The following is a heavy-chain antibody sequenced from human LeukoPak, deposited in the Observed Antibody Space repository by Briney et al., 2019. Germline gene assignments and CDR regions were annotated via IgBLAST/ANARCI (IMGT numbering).Heavy chain of an antibody. CDR2: MYYNRNT. CDR1: GGSITSGGYF. D-gene: IGHD3-22*01. Sequence: TLSLTCTVSGGSITSGGYFWSWIRQHPGKGLECIGYMYYNRNTNYDPSLKSRVTMSIDTSENQLSLKVTSVTAADTAVYYCARSYYDSSGFGFDIWGQGTMVTVSS. J-gene: IGHJ3*02. CDR3: ARSYYDSSGFGFDI. V-gene: IGHV4-31*03.